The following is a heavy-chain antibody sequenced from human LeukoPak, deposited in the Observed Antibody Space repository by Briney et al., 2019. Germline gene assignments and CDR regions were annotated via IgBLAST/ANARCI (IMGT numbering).Heavy chain of an antibody. V-gene: IGHV3-30*03. CDR1: GFTFSSHG. CDR3: AARRGRSRYYFDY. CDR2: ISYDGSNK. Sequence: GGSLRLSCAASGFTFSSHGMHWVRQAPGKGLEWVAVISYDGSNKYYADSVKGRFTISRDNSKNTLYLQMNSLRAEDTAVYYCAARRGRSRYYFDYWGQGTLVTVSS. J-gene: IGHJ4*02.